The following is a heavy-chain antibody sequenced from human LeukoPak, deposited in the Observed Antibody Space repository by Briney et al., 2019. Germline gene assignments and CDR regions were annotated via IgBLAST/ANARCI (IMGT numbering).Heavy chain of an antibody. Sequence: GASVKVSCKASGYTFTSYDINWVRQATGQGLEWMGWMNPNSGNTGYAQKFQGRVTITRNTSISTAYMEPSSLRSEDTAVYYCARRTGMTARYYYYYMDVWGKGTTVTVSS. CDR1: GYTFTSYD. V-gene: IGHV1-8*01. D-gene: IGHD1-1*01. J-gene: IGHJ6*03. CDR3: ARRTGMTARYYYYYMDV. CDR2: MNPNSGNT.